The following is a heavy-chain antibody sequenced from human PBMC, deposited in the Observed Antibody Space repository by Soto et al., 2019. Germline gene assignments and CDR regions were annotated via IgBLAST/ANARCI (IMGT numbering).Heavy chain of an antibody. D-gene: IGHD2-21*01. CDR3: ARDPSAIPPV. Sequence: ASLKVSCKASGGTFSSYTISWVRQAPGQGLEWMGRIIPILGIANYAQKFQGRVTITADKSTSTAYMELSSLRSEDTAVCYCARDPSAIPPVWAKGTTVTVSS. CDR1: GGTFSSYT. V-gene: IGHV1-69*04. CDR2: IIPILGIA. J-gene: IGHJ6*04.